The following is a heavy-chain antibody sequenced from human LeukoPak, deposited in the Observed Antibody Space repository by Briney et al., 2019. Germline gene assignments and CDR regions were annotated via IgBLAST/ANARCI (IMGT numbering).Heavy chain of an antibody. J-gene: IGHJ4*02. Sequence: GGSLRLSCAASGFTFSDYYMSWIRQAPGKGLEWVSYISSSGSTIYYADSVKGRFTISRDNAKNSLYLQMSSLRAEDTAVYYCARDTTVTKAFDYWGQGTLVTVSS. CDR2: ISSSGSTI. CDR1: GFTFSDYY. CDR3: ARDTTVTKAFDY. V-gene: IGHV3-11*01. D-gene: IGHD4-17*01.